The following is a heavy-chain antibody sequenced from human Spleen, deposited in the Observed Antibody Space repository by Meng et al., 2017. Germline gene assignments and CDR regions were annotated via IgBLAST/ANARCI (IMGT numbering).Heavy chain of an antibody. CDR1: GGSISSNNW. CDR2: IYHSGST. Sequence: VRRQESGPGLVEPSGTPSLTCAVSGGSISSNNWWSWVRQPPGKGLEWIGEIYHSGSTNYNPSLKSRVTMSVDKSKNQFSLKLSSVTAADTAVYYCAKVHSNSPYFDYWGQGTLVTVSS. CDR3: AKVHSNSPYFDY. J-gene: IGHJ4*02. V-gene: IGHV4-4*02. D-gene: IGHD6-6*01.